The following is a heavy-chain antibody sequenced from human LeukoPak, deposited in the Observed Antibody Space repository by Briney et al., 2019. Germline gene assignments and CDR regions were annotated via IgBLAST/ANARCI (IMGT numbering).Heavy chain of an antibody. CDR2: ISSSSSYI. D-gene: IGHD1-26*01. V-gene: IGHV3-21*01. CDR1: GFTFSSYS. CDR3: ARYSGSYFDPFGIYGMDV. Sequence: GGSLRLSCAASGFTFSSYSMNWVRQAPGKGLEWVSSISSSSSYIYYADSVKGRFTISRDNAKNSLYLQMNSLRAEDTAVYYCARYSGSYFDPFGIYGMDVWGQGTTVTVSS. J-gene: IGHJ6*02.